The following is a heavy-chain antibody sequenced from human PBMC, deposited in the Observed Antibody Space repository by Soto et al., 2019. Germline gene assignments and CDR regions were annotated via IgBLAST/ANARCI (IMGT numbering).Heavy chain of an antibody. CDR2: ISYHGIGK. CDR3: ARDDGSSSYYRPAY. D-gene: IGHD3-22*01. CDR1: GFTFSSYA. Sequence: QVQLVESGGGVVQPGTSLRLSCAASGFTFSSYAMHWVRQAPGKGLEWVALISYHGIGKYYADSVKGRFTISRDNPKSTLYLQMNSLTTEDTAVYYCARDDGSSSYYRPAYWGQGTLVTVSS. V-gene: IGHV3-30-3*01. J-gene: IGHJ4*02.